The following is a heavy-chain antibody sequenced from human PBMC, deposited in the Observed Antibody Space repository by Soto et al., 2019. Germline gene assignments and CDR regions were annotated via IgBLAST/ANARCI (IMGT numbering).Heavy chain of an antibody. CDR2: ISGSGGST. D-gene: IGHD2-2*01. V-gene: IGHV3-23*01. J-gene: IGHJ4*02. Sequence: PGGSLRLSCAASGFTFSSYAMSWVRQAPGRGLEWVSAISGSGGSTYYADSVKGRFTISRDNSKNTLYLQMNSLRAEDTAVYYCAKRSGVLVPAAEHFDYWGQGTLVTVSS. CDR3: AKRSGVLVPAAEHFDY. CDR1: GFTFSSYA.